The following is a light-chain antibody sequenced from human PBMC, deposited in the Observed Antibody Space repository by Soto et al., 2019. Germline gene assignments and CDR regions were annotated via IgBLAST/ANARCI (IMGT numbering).Light chain of an antibody. CDR1: QRVSSSY. CDR3: QQYGSPWT. CDR2: GAS. V-gene: IGKV3-20*01. J-gene: IGKJ1*01. Sequence: EIVLTQSPGTLSLSPGERATLSCRASQRVSSSYLAWYQQKPGQAPSLLIYGASIRATGIPDRFSGSGSGTDFTLTISRLEPEDFAVYYCQQYGSPWTFGQGTKVEIK.